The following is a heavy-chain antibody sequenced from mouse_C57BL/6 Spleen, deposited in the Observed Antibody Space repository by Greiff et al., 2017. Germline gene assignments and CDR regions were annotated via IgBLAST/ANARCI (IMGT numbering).Heavy chain of an antibody. J-gene: IGHJ3*01. CDR3: ARDGYGNRFAD. D-gene: IGHD2-10*02. CDR2: INPSNGGT. Sequence: VQLQQPGAELVKPGASVKLSCKASGYTFTSSWMHWVKQRPGRGLEWIGNINPSNGGTNYNEKFKSKATLTVDKSSSTAYMQLSSLTSEDSAVYYCARDGYGNRFADWGKGTLVTVSA. CDR1: GYTFTSSW. V-gene: IGHV1-53*01.